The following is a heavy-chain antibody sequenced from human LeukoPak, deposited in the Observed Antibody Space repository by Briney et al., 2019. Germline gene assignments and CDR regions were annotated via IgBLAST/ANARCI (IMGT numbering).Heavy chain of an antibody. Sequence: SETLSLTRTVSGGSISSSSYYWGWIRQPPGKGLEWIGSIYYSGSTYYNPSLKSRVTISVDTSKNQFSLKLSSVTAADTALYFCARVDAYFYDSSGHGFDFWGQGTLVTVSS. D-gene: IGHD3-22*01. CDR1: GGSISSSSYY. CDR2: IYYSGST. CDR3: ARVDAYFYDSSGHGFDF. V-gene: IGHV4-39*07. J-gene: IGHJ4*02.